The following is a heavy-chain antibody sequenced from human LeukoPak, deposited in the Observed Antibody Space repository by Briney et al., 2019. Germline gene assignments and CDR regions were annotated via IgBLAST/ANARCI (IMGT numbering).Heavy chain of an antibody. CDR3: ARDRGYYYDY. Sequence: PGRSLRLSCAASGFTFSSYAMHWVRQAPGKGLEWVAVISYDGSNKYYADSVKGRFTISRDNSKNTLYLQMNSLRAEDTAVYYCARDRGYYYDYWGQGTLVTVSS. CDR1: GFTFSSYA. CDR2: ISYDGSNK. J-gene: IGHJ4*02. V-gene: IGHV3-30-3*01. D-gene: IGHD3-10*01.